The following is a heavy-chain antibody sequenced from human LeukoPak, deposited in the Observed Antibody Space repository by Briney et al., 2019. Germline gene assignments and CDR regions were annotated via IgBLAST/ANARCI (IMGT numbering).Heavy chain of an antibody. Sequence: PGGSLRLSCAASRFTFTNYWMNWFRQAPGKGLEWVAIIRHDGSEKYYLDSVRGRFTISRDNAKNSLYLQMNSLRAEDTAAYYCARGAMVRGVGYYYGMDVWGKGTTVAVSS. CDR2: IRHDGSEK. CDR3: ARGAMVRGVGYYYGMDV. D-gene: IGHD3-10*01. J-gene: IGHJ6*04. CDR1: RFTFTNYW. V-gene: IGHV3-7*03.